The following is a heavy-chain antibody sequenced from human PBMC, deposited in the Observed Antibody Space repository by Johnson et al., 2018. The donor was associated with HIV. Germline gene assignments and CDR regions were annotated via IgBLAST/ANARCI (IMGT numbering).Heavy chain of an antibody. CDR3: RSWGSSGNYAPFYHDAFDI. CDR1: GLTFSSYA. CDR2: ISYDGSDK. V-gene: IGHV3-30*04. J-gene: IGHJ3*02. Sequence: QVQLVESGGGVVQPGRSLRLSCAASGLTFSSYAMHWVRQAPGKGLEWVAVISYDGSDKYYADSVKGRFTISRDSSKNTLYLQMNSLKTEDTAVYYCRSWGSSGNYAPFYHDAFDIWGQGTMVTVSS. D-gene: IGHD3-22*01.